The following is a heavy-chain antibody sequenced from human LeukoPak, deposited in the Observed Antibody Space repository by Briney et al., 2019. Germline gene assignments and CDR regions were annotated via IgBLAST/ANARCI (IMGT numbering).Heavy chain of an antibody. Sequence: PGGSLRLSCAASGFSFSSYAMHWLRQAPGKGLEWVAVISYDGGEKYADSLKGRFTISRDNSKNTLYLQMNSLRAEDTAVYYCAGSDTTGYIPREWDYWYFDLWGRGTLVTVSS. CDR2: ISYDGGEK. V-gene: IGHV3-30*07. CDR1: GFSFSSYA. D-gene: IGHD1-1*01. J-gene: IGHJ2*01. CDR3: AGSDTTGYIPREWDYWYFDL.